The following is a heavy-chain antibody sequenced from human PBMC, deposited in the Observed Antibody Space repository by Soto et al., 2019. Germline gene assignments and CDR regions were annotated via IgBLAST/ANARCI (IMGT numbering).Heavy chain of an antibody. D-gene: IGHD1-26*01. CDR2: ISVNSVYI. V-gene: IGHV3-11*06. CDR3: ARDLEVGAYLYFFDY. CDR1: GFTFSDYY. J-gene: IGHJ4*02. Sequence: GSLRLSCAASGFTFSDYYISWIRQAPGKGLEWISYISVNSVYIKYADPVKGRFTISRDNAKNLVYLQMNSLRAEDTAVYYCARDLEVGAYLYFFDYWGQGTLVTVSS.